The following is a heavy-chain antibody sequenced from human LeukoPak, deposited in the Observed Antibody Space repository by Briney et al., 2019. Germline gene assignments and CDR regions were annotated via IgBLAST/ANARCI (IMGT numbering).Heavy chain of an antibody. J-gene: IGHJ4*02. Sequence: PWGSLRLSCAASGFTFSSYSLNWVRQAPGKGLEWVSFISSSSITIYYADSVKGRFTISRDNAEKSLYLQMNSLRAEDTAVCYCARDRGGSYSAIDYWGQGTLVTVSS. V-gene: IGHV3-48*04. CDR1: GFTFSSYS. CDR2: ISSSSITI. CDR3: ARDRGGSYSAIDY. D-gene: IGHD2-15*01.